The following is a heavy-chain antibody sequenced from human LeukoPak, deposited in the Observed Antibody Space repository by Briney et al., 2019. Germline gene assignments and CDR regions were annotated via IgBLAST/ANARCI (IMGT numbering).Heavy chain of an antibody. CDR1: GYSFTSYW. J-gene: IGHJ4*02. Sequence: GESLKISCKGSGYSFTSYWISWVRQLPGKSLEWMGRIDPSDSYTNYGPSFQGHVTISADKSISTAYLQWSSLKASDTAMYYCARARQHLGHHVYWGQGTLVTVSS. D-gene: IGHD6-13*01. V-gene: IGHV5-10-1*01. CDR2: IDPSDSYT. CDR3: ARARQHLGHHVY.